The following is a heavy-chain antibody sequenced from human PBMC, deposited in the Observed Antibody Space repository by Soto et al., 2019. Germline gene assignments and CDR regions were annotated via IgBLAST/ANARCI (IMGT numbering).Heavy chain of an antibody. CDR1: GYTFTSYG. V-gene: IGHV1-18*01. J-gene: IGHJ2*01. D-gene: IGHD4-17*01. Sequence: QVQLVQSGAEVKKPGASVKVSCKASGYTFTSYGISWVRQAPGQGLEWMGWISAYNGNTNYAQQLQGRVTMTTDTSTSTAYMELRSLRSDDTAVYYCAREASYYGAAPWFFDLWGRGTLVTVSS. CDR3: AREASYYGAAPWFFDL. CDR2: ISAYNGNT.